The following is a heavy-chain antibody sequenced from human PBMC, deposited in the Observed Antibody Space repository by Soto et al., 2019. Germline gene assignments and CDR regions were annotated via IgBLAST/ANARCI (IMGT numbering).Heavy chain of an antibody. Sequence: QVQLVQSGAEVKKPGASVKVSCKASGYTFTSYYMHWVRQAPGQGLEWMGIINPSGGSTSYAQKLLGRVTFTRDTSTITIYMELSSLRSEDAALYYCARDHALVLLKELGTVDSWGQGTMVTVSS. CDR1: GYTFTSYY. CDR2: INPSGGST. CDR3: ARDHALVLLKELGTVDS. D-gene: IGHD3-16*01. J-gene: IGHJ3*02. V-gene: IGHV1-46*03.